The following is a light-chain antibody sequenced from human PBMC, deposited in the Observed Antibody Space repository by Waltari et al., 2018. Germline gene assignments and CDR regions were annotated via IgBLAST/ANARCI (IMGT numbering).Light chain of an antibody. J-gene: IGKJ3*01. CDR3: QQSYSTPFT. CDR2: AAS. Sequence: DIQMTQSPSSLYASVGDRVTITCRASQSISSYLNWYQQKPGKAPKRLIYAASSLQSGVPSRFSGSGSGTDFTLTISSLQPEDFATYYCQQSYSTPFTFGPGTKVDIK. CDR1: QSISSY. V-gene: IGKV1-39*01.